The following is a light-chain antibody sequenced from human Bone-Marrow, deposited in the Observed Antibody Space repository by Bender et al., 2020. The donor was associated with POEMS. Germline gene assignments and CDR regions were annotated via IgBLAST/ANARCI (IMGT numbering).Light chain of an antibody. CDR2: DDT. CDR1: NIATKS. Sequence: AARITCGANNIATKSVHWYQQRPGQAPKVVVYDDTNRPSGIPERFSGSSSGDTATLTISRVEAGDEAGYYCQVWDNDIDHVVFGGGTKLTVL. V-gene: IGLV3-21*02. CDR3: QVWDNDIDHVV. J-gene: IGLJ2*01.